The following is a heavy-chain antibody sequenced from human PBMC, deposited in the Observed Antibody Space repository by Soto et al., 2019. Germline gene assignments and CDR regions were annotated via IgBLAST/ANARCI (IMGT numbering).Heavy chain of an antibody. CDR2: MYYSGST. J-gene: IGHJ4*02. D-gene: IGHD6-13*01. V-gene: IGHV4-31*03. CDR1: GGSINSGGYY. CDR3: ARGYRQSGYSSSWVFDY. Sequence: QVQLRESGPGLVKPSQTLSLTCTVSGGSINSGGYYWNWIRQHPGKGLEWIGYMYYSGSTYYNPLLRRRVIRSADRSENHFTRKLSSVAAADRGVYFCARGYRQSGYSSSWVFDYWGQGTLVNVSS.